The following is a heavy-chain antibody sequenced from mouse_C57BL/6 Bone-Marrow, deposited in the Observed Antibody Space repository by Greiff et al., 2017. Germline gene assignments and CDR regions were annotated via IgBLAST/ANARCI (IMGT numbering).Heavy chain of an antibody. Sequence: QVQLQQPGAELVKPGASVKLSCKASGYTFTSYWMQWVKQRPGQGLAWIGEIDPSDSYTNYNQKFKGKATLTVDTSSSTAYMQLSSLTSEDSAVYYCARGTTVVARDYWGQGTSVTVSS. CDR1: GYTFTSYW. J-gene: IGHJ4*01. CDR2: IDPSDSYT. D-gene: IGHD1-1*01. V-gene: IGHV1-50*01. CDR3: ARGTTVVARDY.